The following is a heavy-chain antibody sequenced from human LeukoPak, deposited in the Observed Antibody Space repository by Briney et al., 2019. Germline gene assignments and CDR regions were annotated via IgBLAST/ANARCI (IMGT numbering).Heavy chain of an antibody. CDR3: AKDYNRAYYYGSGFDY. J-gene: IGHJ4*02. CDR1: GFTFNTYW. D-gene: IGHD3-10*01. CDR2: INGDGTSR. Sequence: GGSVRLSCAASGFTFNTYWMYWVRQAPGKGLVWVSRINGDGTSRVYAASVKGRFTISRDNSKNTVYLKVNSLRAEDTGVYYWAKDYNRAYYYGSGFDYWGQGTLVTVSS. V-gene: IGHV3-74*01.